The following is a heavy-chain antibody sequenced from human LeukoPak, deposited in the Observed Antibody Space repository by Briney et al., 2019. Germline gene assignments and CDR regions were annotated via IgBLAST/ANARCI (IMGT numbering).Heavy chain of an antibody. CDR1: GYSISSGYY. CDR3: ARASGSYGSGSYYYYGMDV. V-gene: IGHV4-38-2*01. D-gene: IGHD3-10*01. J-gene: IGHJ6*04. CDR2: IFHSGST. Sequence: SETLSLTCAVSGYSISSGYYWGWIRQPPGKGLEWIGSIFHSGSTYYNPSLKSRVNMSVDTSKNQISLKLSSVTAADTAVYYCARASGSYGSGSYYYYGMDVWGKGTSVTVSS.